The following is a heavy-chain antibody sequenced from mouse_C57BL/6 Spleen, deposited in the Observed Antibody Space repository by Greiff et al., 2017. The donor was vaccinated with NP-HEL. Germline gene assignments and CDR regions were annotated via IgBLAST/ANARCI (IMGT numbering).Heavy chain of an antibody. CDR3: ARDIGYYSYYYAMDY. CDR1: GFTFSDYY. Sequence: EVQLQQSEGGLVQPGSSMKLSCTASGFTFSDYYMAWVRQVPEKGLEWVANINYDGSSTYYLDSLKSRFIISRDNAKNILYLQMSSLKSEDTATYYCARDIGYYSYYYAMDYWGQGTSVTVSS. D-gene: IGHD2-3*01. V-gene: IGHV5-16*01. J-gene: IGHJ4*01. CDR2: INYDGSST.